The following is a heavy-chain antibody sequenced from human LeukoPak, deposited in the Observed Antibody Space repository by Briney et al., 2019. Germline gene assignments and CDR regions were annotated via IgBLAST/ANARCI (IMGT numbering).Heavy chain of an antibody. D-gene: IGHD6-13*01. CDR3: ARDPSSSSWSPFDY. V-gene: IGHV3-48*03. CDR1: GFTFSTHE. CDR2: ISSSGSTI. J-gene: IGHJ4*02. Sequence: GGSLRLSCAAYGFTFSTHEMNWVRQAPGKGLEWVSYISSSGSTIYYADSVKGRFTISRDNAENSLYLQMDSLRTEDTAVYYCARDPSSSSWSPFDYWGQGTLVTVSS.